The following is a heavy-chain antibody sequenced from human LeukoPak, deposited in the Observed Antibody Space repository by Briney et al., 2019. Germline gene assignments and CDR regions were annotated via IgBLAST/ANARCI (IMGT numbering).Heavy chain of an antibody. Sequence: SETLSLTCTVSGGSISSGNYYWSWIRQPAGKGLEWIARIYTSGSTNYNPSLKSRVTISVDTSKNQFSLKLTSVTAADTAVYYCARSGITTIPNFDYWGQGTLVTVSS. D-gene: IGHD5-12*01. V-gene: IGHV4-61*02. CDR3: ARSGITTIPNFDY. J-gene: IGHJ4*02. CDR2: IYTSGST. CDR1: GGSISSGNYY.